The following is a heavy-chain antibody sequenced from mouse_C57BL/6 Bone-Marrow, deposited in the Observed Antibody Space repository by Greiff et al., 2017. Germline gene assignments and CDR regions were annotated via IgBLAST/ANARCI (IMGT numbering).Heavy chain of an antibody. J-gene: IGHJ4*01. CDR1: GYTFTDYN. V-gene: IGHV1-22*01. D-gene: IGHD2-4*01. Sequence: VQLKESGPELVKPGASVKMSCKASGYTFTDYNMHWVKQSHGKSLEWIGYINPNNGGTSYNQKFKGKATLTVNKSSSTAYMELRSLTSEDSAVYYCARDYLYAMDYWGQGTSVTVSS. CDR2: INPNNGGT. CDR3: ARDYLYAMDY.